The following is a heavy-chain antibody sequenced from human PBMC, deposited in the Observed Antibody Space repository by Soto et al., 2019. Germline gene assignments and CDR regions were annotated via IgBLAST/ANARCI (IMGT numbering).Heavy chain of an antibody. Sequence: EVQILQSGGGLEQPGGSLRLSCAASGFTFSNYAMSWIRQAPGKGLEWVSTIRETGNTYYADSVRGRFATSRDNSENTIYIQMSSLRAEDTAVYYCAKQQMGVIRALDYWGQGTLVTVSS. D-gene: IGHD1-26*01. CDR3: AKQQMGVIRALDY. CDR1: GFTFSNYA. V-gene: IGHV3-23*01. J-gene: IGHJ4*02. CDR2: IRETGNT.